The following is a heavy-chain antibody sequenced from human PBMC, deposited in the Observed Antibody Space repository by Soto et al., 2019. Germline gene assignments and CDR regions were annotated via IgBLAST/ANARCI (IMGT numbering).Heavy chain of an antibody. CDR1: GFTFSDYY. Sequence: PGGSLRLSCAASGFTFSDYYMSWIRQAPGKGLEWVSYSSSSSSYTNYADSVKGRFTISRDNAKNSLYLQMNSLRAEDSAVYYCARPSSFFDSYYFAYWGQGTPVTVSS. J-gene: IGHJ4*02. V-gene: IGHV3-11*03. D-gene: IGHD3-9*01. CDR3: ARPSSFFDSYYFAY. CDR2: SSSSSSYT.